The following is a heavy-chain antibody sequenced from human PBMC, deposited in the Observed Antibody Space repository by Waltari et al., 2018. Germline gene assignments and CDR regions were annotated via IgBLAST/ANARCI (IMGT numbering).Heavy chain of an antibody. J-gene: IGHJ2*01. D-gene: IGHD6-13*01. Sequence: QVQLQESGSGLVKPSETLSLTCTVSGGSISSYYWSWIRQPPGKGLEWIGYIYYSGSTNYTPSLKSRVTISVDTSKTQFSLKLSSVTAADTAVYYCVAAASGWYFDLWGRGTLVTVSS. CDR3: VAAASGWYFDL. CDR2: IYYSGST. CDR1: GGSISSYY. V-gene: IGHV4-59*01.